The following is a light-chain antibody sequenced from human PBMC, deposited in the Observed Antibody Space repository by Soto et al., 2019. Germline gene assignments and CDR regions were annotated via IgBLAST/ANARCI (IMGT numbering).Light chain of an antibody. CDR2: DAS. CDR3: QQYGSSPYT. V-gene: IGKV3-20*01. CDR1: QSVSSSY. J-gene: IGKJ2*01. Sequence: EIVLTQSPGTLSLSPGERATLSCRASQSVSSSYLAWYQQKPGQAPSLLIYDASSRATGIPARFSGSGSGTDFTLIISRLEPENFAVYYCQQYGSSPYTFGQGTKLEIK.